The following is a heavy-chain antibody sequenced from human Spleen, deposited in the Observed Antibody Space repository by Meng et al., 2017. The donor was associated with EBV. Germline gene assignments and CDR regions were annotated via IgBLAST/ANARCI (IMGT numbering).Heavy chain of an antibody. CDR1: CSSLTSREVG. V-gene: IGHV2-5*02. D-gene: IGHD3-10*01. CDR2: IYWDDDK. J-gene: IGHJ4*02. Sequence: QVLLKGSVSTMVHPTTSIWPSAHFSCSSLTSREVGVGWLRQHPGKGLEWLALIYWDDDKRYSPSLRRRLTIAKEASKNQVVLTLTNVVTVDTATVYCSLHPMVKTSFDYWGQGTLVTVSS. CDR3: SLHPMVKTSFDY.